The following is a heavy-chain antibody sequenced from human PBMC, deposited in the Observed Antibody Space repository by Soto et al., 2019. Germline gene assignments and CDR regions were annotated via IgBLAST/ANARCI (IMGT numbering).Heavy chain of an antibody. CDR2: IYYSGST. CDR1: GGSISSGGYY. V-gene: IGHV4-31*03. J-gene: IGHJ4*02. D-gene: IGHD5-18*01. CDR3: ARERVGYSYEAVFDY. Sequence: SETLSLTCTVSGGSISSGGYYWSWIRQHPGKGLEWIGYIYYSGSTYYNPSLKSRVTISVDTSKNQFSLKLSSVTAADTAVYYCARERVGYSYEAVFDYWGQGTLVTVSS.